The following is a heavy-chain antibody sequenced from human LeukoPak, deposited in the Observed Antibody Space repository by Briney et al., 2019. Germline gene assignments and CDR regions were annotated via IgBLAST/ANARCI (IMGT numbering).Heavy chain of an antibody. V-gene: IGHV3-53*01. Sequence: GGSLRLSCEASGFTFRNYWMSWVRQAPGKGLEWVSVIYSGGNTYYADSVKGRFTISRDNSKNTLYLQMNSLRAEDTAVYYCARGPYYYDSAAFDYWGQGTLVTVSS. CDR3: ARGPYYYDSAAFDY. J-gene: IGHJ4*02. CDR2: IYSGGNT. D-gene: IGHD3-22*01. CDR1: GFTFRNYW.